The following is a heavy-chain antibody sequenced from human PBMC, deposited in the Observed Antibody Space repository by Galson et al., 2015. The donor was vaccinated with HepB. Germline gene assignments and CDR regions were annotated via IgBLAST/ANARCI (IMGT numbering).Heavy chain of an antibody. Sequence: PALVKPTQTFTLTCTFSGFSLSTTGVGVGWIRQPPGKALEWLALIYWDDNRRYSPSLKSRLTVTKDTSKNQVVLTMTNMDPVDTATYYCAHRHPDAFDFWGQGTMVTVSS. CDR2: IYWDDNR. CDR1: GFSLSTTGVG. CDR3: AHRHPDAFDF. J-gene: IGHJ3*01. V-gene: IGHV2-5*02.